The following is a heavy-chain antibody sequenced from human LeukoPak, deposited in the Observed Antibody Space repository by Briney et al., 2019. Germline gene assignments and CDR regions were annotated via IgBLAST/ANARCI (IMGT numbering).Heavy chain of an antibody. D-gene: IGHD6-13*01. CDR2: IYYSGST. V-gene: IGHV4-59*08. Sequence: SETLSLTCTVSGGSISSYYWSWIRQPPGKGLEWIGYIYYSGSTNYNPSLKSRVTISVDTSKNQFSLKLSSVTAADTAVYYCARHRAAAADFDHWGQGTLVTVSS. CDR1: GGSISSYY. CDR3: ARHRAAAADFDH. J-gene: IGHJ4*02.